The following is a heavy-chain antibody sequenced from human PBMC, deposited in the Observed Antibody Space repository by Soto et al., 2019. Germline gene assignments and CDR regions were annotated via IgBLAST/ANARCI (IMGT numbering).Heavy chain of an antibody. CDR1: GFTFTSSA. CDR3: AADPTVTNGKNNWFDP. J-gene: IGHJ5*02. V-gene: IGHV1-58*02. CDR2: IVVGSGNT. D-gene: IGHD4-17*01. Sequence: SVKVSCKASGFTFTSSAMQWVRPAHGQRLEWIGWIVVGSGNTNYAQKFQERVTITRDMSTSTAYMELSSLRSEDTAVYYCAADPTVTNGKNNWFDPWGQGTLVTVSS.